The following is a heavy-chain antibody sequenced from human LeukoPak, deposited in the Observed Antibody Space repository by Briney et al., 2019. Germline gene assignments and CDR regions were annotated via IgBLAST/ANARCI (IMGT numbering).Heavy chain of an antibody. CDR1: GGSISSSSYY. D-gene: IGHD5-24*01. J-gene: IGHJ4*02. Sequence: PSETLSLTCTVSGGSISSSSYYWGWIRQPPGKGLEWIGSIYYSGSTYYNPSLKSRVTISVDTSKNQFSLKLSSVTAADTAVYYCARHRQEMATITPIDFFEYWGQGTLVTVSS. CDR2: IYYSGST. CDR3: ARHRQEMATITPIDFFEY. V-gene: IGHV4-39*01.